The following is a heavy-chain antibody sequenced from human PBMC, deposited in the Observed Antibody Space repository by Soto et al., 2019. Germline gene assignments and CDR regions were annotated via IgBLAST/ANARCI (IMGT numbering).Heavy chain of an antibody. CDR1: GGSFSGYY. V-gene: IGHV4-34*01. CDR3: ARGLRDYFWGSYRSRDY. D-gene: IGHD3-16*02. CDR2: INHSGST. J-gene: IGHJ4*02. Sequence: QVQLQQWGAGLLKPSETLSLTCAVYGGSFSGYYWSWIRQPPGKGLEWIGEINHSGSTNYNPSLKSRVTISVDTSKNQFSLKLSSVTAADTAVYYCARGLRDYFWGSYRSRDYWGQGTLVTVSS.